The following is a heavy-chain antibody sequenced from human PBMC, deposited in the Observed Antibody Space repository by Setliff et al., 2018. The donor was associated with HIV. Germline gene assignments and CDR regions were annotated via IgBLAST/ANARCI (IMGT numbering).Heavy chain of an antibody. D-gene: IGHD3-16*02. V-gene: IGHV4-31*03. CDR3: ARGYPVSYYFYMDV. J-gene: IGHJ6*03. Sequence: KPSETLSLTCTVSGGSISSGGYYWSWIRQQPGKGLEWIGYIYYSGSTYYNPSLKSRVTISVDTSKNQCSLKLSSVTAADTAVYYCARGYPVSYYFYMDVWGKGTTVTVSS. CDR1: GGSISSGGYY. CDR2: IYYSGST.